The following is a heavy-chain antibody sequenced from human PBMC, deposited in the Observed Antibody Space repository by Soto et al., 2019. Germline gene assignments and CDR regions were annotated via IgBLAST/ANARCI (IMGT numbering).Heavy chain of an antibody. CDR2: IHAGNGNT. J-gene: IGHJ4*02. Sequence: QVQLVQSGADVEKPGASVKVSCKASGYSFSSYAIHWVRQAPGQGLEWMGWIHAGNGNTKYSQNFQGRVTISRDTPATTAYMELNSLRSEDTAVYYCARGVAFLDYWGQGTLVTVSS. V-gene: IGHV1-3*01. D-gene: IGHD2-15*01. CDR1: GYSFSSYA. CDR3: ARGVAFLDY.